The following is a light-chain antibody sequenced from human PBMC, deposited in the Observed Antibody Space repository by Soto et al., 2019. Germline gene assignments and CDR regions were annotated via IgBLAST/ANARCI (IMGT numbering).Light chain of an antibody. J-gene: IGKJ1*01. V-gene: IGKV3-20*01. CDR2: SAT. CDR3: QVYGISPWP. Sequence: EIVSTQSPDTLSLSPGETATLSCRASQSVSTNQLAWYQQKRGQAPRLVFHSATTKANALPSRFSASGSGTDLTLTISRLEPEDFALYYCQVYGISPWPFGEGTKVDI. CDR1: QSVSTNQ.